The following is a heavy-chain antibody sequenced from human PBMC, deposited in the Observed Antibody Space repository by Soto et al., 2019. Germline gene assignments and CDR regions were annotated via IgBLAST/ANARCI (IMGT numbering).Heavy chain of an antibody. CDR2: IIPIFGTA. CDR3: ARDQVTMVRGVIKYYYYGMDV. J-gene: IGHJ6*02. CDR1: GGTFSSYA. Sequence: SVKVSCKASGGTFSSYAISWVRQAPGQGLEWMGGIIPIFGTANYAQKFQGRVTITADESTSTAYMELSSLRSEDTAVYYCARDQVTMVRGVIKYYYYGMDVWGQGTTVTVSS. D-gene: IGHD3-10*01. V-gene: IGHV1-69*13.